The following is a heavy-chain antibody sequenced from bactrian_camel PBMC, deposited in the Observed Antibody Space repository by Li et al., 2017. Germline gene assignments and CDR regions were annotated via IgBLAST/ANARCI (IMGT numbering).Heavy chain of an antibody. CDR2: IDSDGNT. Sequence: QLVESGGDSVQAGGSLRLSCVVSGYTESRYCIGWFRGREPVAVIDSDGNTTYADFVQGRFTISEDKAKNTVYLQMNSLKREDSATYYCAATAWGFGGDCLAYDYNYWGQGTQVTVS. J-gene: IGHJ4*01. V-gene: IGHV3S9*01. CDR3: AATAWGFGGDCLAYDYNY. CDR1: GYTESRYC. D-gene: IGHD2*01.